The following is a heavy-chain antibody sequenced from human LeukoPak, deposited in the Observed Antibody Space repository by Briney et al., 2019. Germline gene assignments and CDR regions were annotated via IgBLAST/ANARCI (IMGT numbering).Heavy chain of an antibody. CDR2: IKQDGSEK. D-gene: IGHD3-3*01. Sequence: GGPLRLSCAASGLTFSNYWMSWVRQAPGKGLEWVANIKQDGSEKYYVDSVKGRLTISRDNAKNSLYMQMNSLRAEDTAVYYCATGITIFGVVYYFDYWGQGTLVTVSS. V-gene: IGHV3-7*01. CDR1: GLTFSNYW. CDR3: ATGITIFGVVYYFDY. J-gene: IGHJ4*02.